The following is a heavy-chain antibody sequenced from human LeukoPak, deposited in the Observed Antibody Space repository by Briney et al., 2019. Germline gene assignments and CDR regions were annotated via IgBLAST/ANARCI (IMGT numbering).Heavy chain of an antibody. Sequence: GGALRLSCAASGFTFCSYAMSRGRQAPGEGVGWGSAIPGSGGSTYYADSVKGRFTISRDNAKNSLYLQMNSLRAEDTAVYYCAREPYSGSYYYYYYMDVWGKGTTVTVSS. D-gene: IGHD1-26*01. CDR2: IPGSGGST. V-gene: IGHV3-23*01. J-gene: IGHJ6*03. CDR1: GFTFCSYA. CDR3: AREPYSGSYYYYYYMDV.